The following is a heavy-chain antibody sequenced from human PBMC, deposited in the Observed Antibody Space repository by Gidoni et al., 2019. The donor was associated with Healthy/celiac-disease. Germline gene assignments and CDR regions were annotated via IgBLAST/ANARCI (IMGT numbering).Heavy chain of an antibody. Sequence: EVQLVESGGGLVQPGGSLRLACAASGFTFSSYWMSWVRQAPGKGLEWVANIKQDGSEKYYVDSVKGRFTISRDNAKNSLYLQLNSLRAEDTAVYYCARDHRGYDSFSFDYWGQGTLVTVSS. CDR3: ARDHRGYDSFSFDY. CDR2: IKQDGSEK. J-gene: IGHJ4*02. CDR1: GFTFSSYW. V-gene: IGHV3-7*03. D-gene: IGHD5-12*01.